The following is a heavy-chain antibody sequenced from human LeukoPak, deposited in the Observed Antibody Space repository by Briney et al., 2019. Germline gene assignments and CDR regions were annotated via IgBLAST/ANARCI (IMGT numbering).Heavy chain of an antibody. Sequence: GGSLRLSCVASGFTFSGSAMNWVRQAPGKGLEWVSVIYSGGSTYYADSVKGRFTISRDNSKNTLYLQMNSLRAEDTAVYYRARGYDTSGYNYFDYWGQGTLVTVSS. CDR3: ARGYDTSGYNYFDY. CDR2: IYSGGST. V-gene: IGHV3-53*01. CDR1: GFTFSGSA. J-gene: IGHJ4*02. D-gene: IGHD3-22*01.